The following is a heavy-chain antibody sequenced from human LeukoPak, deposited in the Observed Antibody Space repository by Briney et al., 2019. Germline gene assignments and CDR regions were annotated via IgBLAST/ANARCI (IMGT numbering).Heavy chain of an antibody. V-gene: IGHV4-61*02. J-gene: IGHJ4*02. Sequence: SETLSLTCTVSGGSISSGTYYWSWIRQPAGKGLEWIGRIYSSGSTNFNPSLKSRVTISVDTSKNQFSLKLSSVTAADTAVYYCARGVRPDYWGQGTLVTVSS. CDR2: IYSSGST. CDR1: GGSISSGTYY. CDR3: ARGVRPDY.